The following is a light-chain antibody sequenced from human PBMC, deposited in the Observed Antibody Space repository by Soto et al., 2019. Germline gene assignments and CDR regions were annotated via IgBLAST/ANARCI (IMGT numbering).Light chain of an antibody. Sequence: EVVMTQSPATLSMSPGERATLSCRASQSVSSSLAWYQQKPGQAPRLLIYGASTRATGIPARFIGSGAGTEFSPTIISLQSEDVAVYYCQQYNNWPPSTFGQGTRLEIK. CDR1: QSVSSS. CDR3: QQYNNWPPST. V-gene: IGKV3-15*01. J-gene: IGKJ5*01. CDR2: GAS.